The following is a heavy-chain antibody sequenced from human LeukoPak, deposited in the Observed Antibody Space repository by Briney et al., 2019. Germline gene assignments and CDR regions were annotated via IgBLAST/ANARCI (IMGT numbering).Heavy chain of an antibody. V-gene: IGHV3-11*01. Sequence: GGSLRLSCAASGFTFSDYYMSWIRQAPGKGLEWVSYISSSGSTIYYADSVKGRFTISRDNAKNSLYLQMNSLRAEDTAVYYCANPYCSGGSCYHFDYWGQGTLVTVSS. CDR2: ISSSGSTI. J-gene: IGHJ4*02. CDR1: GFTFSDYY. CDR3: ANPYCSGGSCYHFDY. D-gene: IGHD2-15*01.